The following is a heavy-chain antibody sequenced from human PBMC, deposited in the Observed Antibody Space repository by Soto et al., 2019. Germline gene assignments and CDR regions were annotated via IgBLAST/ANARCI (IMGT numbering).Heavy chain of an antibody. CDR1: GGSFSGYY. V-gene: IGHV4-34*01. J-gene: IGHJ6*02. CDR3: ARFSGSVVYGMDV. CDR2: INHSGST. Sequence: SETLSLTCAVYGGSFSGYYWSWIRQPPGKGLEWIGEINHSGSTNYNPSLKSRVTISVDTSKNQFSLKLSSVTAADTAVYYCARFSGSVVYGMDVWGQGTTVTVSS. D-gene: IGHD3-10*01.